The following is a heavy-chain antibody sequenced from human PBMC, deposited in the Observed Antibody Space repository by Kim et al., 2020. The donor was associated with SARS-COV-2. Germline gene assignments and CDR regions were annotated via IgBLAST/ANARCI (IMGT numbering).Heavy chain of an antibody. CDR1: GFIFSDHH. CDR2: STNKADSYTT. J-gene: IGHJ6*02. Sequence: GGSLRLSCAASGFIFSDHHLDWVRQAPGKGLEWVGRSTNKADSYTTLYTASVKGRFTITRDESKNSLYLQRNSLKTEDTAVYYCAKWDVWGQGTTVTVSS. CDR3: AKWDV. V-gene: IGHV3-72*01.